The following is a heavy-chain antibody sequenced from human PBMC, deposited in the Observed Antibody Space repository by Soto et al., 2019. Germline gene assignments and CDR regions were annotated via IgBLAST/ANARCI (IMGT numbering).Heavy chain of an antibody. CDR1: GYTFTSYA. D-gene: IGHD1-7*01. CDR3: AREPYNWNYEDWFDP. Sequence: QVQLVQSGAEVKKPGASVKVSCKASGYTFTSYAMHWVRQAPGQRLEWMGWINAGNGNTKYSQKFQGRVTITRDTSASTAYMELSSLRSEDTAVYYCAREPYNWNYEDWFDPWGQGTLVTVSS. CDR2: INAGNGNT. J-gene: IGHJ5*02. V-gene: IGHV1-3*01.